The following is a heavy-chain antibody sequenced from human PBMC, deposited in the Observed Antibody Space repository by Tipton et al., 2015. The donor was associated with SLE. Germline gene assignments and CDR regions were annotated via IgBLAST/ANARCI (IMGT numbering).Heavy chain of an antibody. Sequence: TLSLTCAVYGGSFSGDYWSWIRQSAGRGLEWIGRIYSSGDRDYNPSLRSRVTMSIDASQNRVSLRLKSVSAADTAVYYCARGSDGEYVRYFDVWGPGTLVTVSS. J-gene: IGHJ2*01. V-gene: IGHV4-59*10. CDR1: GGSFSGDY. CDR3: ARGSDGEYVRYFDV. CDR2: IYSSGDR. D-gene: IGHD4-17*01.